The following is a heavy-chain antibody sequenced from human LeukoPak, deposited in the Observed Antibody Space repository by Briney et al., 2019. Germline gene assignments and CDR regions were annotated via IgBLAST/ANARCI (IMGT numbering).Heavy chain of an antibody. CDR2: IWYDGSNK. CDR3: ARVLEGPFDY. D-gene: IGHD5-24*01. Sequence: GGSLRLSCAASGFTFSSYAMSWVRQAPGKGLEWVAVIWYDGSNKYYVDSVKGRFTISRDNSKNTLYLQMNSLRAEDTAVYYCARVLEGPFDYWGQGTLVTVSS. V-gene: IGHV3-33*08. CDR1: GFTFSSYA. J-gene: IGHJ4*02.